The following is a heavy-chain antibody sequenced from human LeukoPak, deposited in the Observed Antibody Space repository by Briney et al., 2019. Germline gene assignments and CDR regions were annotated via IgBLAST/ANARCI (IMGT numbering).Heavy chain of an antibody. J-gene: IGHJ3*02. D-gene: IGHD2-15*01. Sequence: PGRSLRLSCAASGFTFDDYAMHWVRQAPGKGLEWVSGISWNSGSIGYADSVKGRFTISRDNAKNSLYLQMSSLRAEDMALYYCAKAVVRWTRGAFDIWGQGTMVTVSS. CDR1: GFTFDDYA. CDR2: ISWNSGSI. V-gene: IGHV3-9*03. CDR3: AKAVVRWTRGAFDI.